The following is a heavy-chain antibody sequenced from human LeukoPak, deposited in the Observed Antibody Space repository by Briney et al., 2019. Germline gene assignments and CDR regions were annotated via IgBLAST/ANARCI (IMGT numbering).Heavy chain of an antibody. CDR2: INHSGST. CDR1: GGSFSGYY. D-gene: IGHD3-10*01. CDR3: AITVYYYGSASSRYYFDY. J-gene: IGHJ4*02. V-gene: IGHV4-34*01. Sequence: PSETLSLTCAVYGGSFSGYYWSWIRQPPGKGLEWIGEINHSGSTNYNPSLKSRVTISVDTSKNQFSLKLSSVTAADTAVYYCAITVYYYGSASSRYYFDYWGQGTLVTVSS.